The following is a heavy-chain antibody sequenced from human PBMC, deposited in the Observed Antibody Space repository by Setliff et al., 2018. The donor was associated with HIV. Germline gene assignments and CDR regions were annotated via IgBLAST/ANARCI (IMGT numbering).Heavy chain of an antibody. CDR1: GFTFSSYW. CDR2: INSDGSST. Sequence: GGSLRLPCAASGFTFSSYWMHWVRQAPGKGLVWVSRINSDGSSTSYADSVKGRFTISRDNAKNTLYLQMNSLRSEDTAVYYCAKEDQRATSVDYWGQGTLVTAPQ. V-gene: IGHV3-74*01. D-gene: IGHD1-26*01. CDR3: AKEDQRATSVDY. J-gene: IGHJ4*02.